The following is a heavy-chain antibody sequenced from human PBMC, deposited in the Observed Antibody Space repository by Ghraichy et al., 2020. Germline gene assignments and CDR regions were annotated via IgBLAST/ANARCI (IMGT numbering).Heavy chain of an antibody. D-gene: IGHD6-6*01. CDR1: GDSISSIYY. Sequence: GSLRLSCTVSGDSISSIYYWGWIRQPPGKGLDWIGSIYYSGSTYYNPSLKSRVTISVDTSKNQFSLNLNSVTAADTAVYYCARHLTYSSSTGRFDPWGQGSLVTVSS. V-gene: IGHV4-39*01. CDR2: IYYSGST. CDR3: ARHLTYSSSTGRFDP. J-gene: IGHJ5*02.